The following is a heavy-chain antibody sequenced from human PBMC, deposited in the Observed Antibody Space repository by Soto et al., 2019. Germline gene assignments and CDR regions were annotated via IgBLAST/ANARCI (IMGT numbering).Heavy chain of an antibody. CDR3: ARKYDFWRAGYYYYGMDV. CDR2: IYPGDSDT. Sequence: PGESLKISCKGSGYSFTSYWIGWVRQMPGKGLEWMGIIYPGDSDTRYSPSFQGQVTISADKSISTAYLQWSSLKASDTAMYYCARKYDFWRAGYYYYGMDVWGQGTTVTVSS. J-gene: IGHJ6*02. V-gene: IGHV5-51*01. CDR1: GYSFTSYW. D-gene: IGHD3-3*01.